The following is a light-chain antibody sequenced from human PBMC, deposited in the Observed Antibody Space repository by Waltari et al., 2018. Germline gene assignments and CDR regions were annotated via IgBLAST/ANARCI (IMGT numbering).Light chain of an antibody. V-gene: IGLV4-69*02. CDR3: ETWGTGTYWT. CDR2: VNRDGRH. CDR1: SGYGHFA. Sequence: QVVLTQSPSASAPLGASVKLTCTPNSGYGHFAIAWHQHQPEKGPRYLMGVNRDGRHIRGDGIPDRFSGSSSGAGRYLTIPGLQSEDEADYYCETWGTGTYWTFGGGTKLTIL. J-gene: IGLJ3*02.